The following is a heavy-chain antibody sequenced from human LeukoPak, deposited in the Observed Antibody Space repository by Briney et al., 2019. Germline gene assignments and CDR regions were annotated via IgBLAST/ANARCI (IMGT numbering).Heavy chain of an antibody. V-gene: IGHV1-46*01. J-gene: IGHJ5*02. CDR2: INPSGGST. Sequence: ASVKVSCKASGYTFTSYYIHWVRQAPGQGLEWMGIINPSGGSTDYAQKFQGRVTMTRDTSTSTVYMELSSLRFEDTAVYYCARETGSMTIFGVVIFPRNNWFDPWGQGTLVTVSS. D-gene: IGHD3-3*01. CDR1: GYTFTSYY. CDR3: ARETGSMTIFGVVIFPRNNWFDP.